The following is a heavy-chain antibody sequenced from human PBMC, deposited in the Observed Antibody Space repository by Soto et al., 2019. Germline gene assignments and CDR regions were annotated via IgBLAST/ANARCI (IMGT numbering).Heavy chain of an antibody. CDR3: ARPFDTSGWSDY. J-gene: IGHJ4*02. CDR2: IYPDDSDT. D-gene: IGHD6-19*01. V-gene: IGHV5-51*01. Sequence: GESLKISCKGSGYSFTSYWIAWVRQMPGKGLELMGIIYPDDSDTRYSPSFQGQVTISADKSISTAYLQWSSLKASDTAMYYCARPFDTSGWSDYWGQGTLVNVSS. CDR1: GYSFTSYW.